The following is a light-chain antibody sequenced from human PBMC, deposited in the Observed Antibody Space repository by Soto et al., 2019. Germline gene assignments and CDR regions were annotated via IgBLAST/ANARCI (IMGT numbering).Light chain of an antibody. CDR3: QQYNSYSPT. Sequence: DIQMTQSPSTLSASVGDRVTITCRASQGISSWLAWYQQKPGKAPKLLIYDASSLERGVPSRFSGSGSGTESTLTISSLQPDDFATYYCQQYNSYSPTCGQGTKVEIK. CDR1: QGISSW. V-gene: IGKV1-5*01. CDR2: DAS. J-gene: IGKJ1*01.